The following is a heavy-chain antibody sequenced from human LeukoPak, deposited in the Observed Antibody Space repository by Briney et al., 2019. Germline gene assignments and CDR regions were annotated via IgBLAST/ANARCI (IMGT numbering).Heavy chain of an antibody. J-gene: IGHJ4*02. V-gene: IGHV3-15*01. Sequence: GGSLRLSCAASGFTFSSYAMSWVRQAPGKGLEWVGRIKSKTDGGTTDYAAPVKGRFTISRDDSKNTLYLQMNSLKTEDTAVYYCTTAGDCSSTSCYKSFDYWGQGTLVTVSS. CDR1: GFTFSSYA. CDR3: TTAGDCSSTSCYKSFDY. CDR2: IKSKTDGGTT. D-gene: IGHD2-2*02.